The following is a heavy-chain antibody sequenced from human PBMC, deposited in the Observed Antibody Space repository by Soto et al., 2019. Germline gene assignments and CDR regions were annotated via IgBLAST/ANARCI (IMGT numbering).Heavy chain of an antibody. D-gene: IGHD2-8*01. J-gene: IGHJ3*02. CDR3: TTEPNGDFRGGFDN. CDR1: RSTLSSYG. CDR2: ITASGAGT. Sequence: EVQLLESGGGLVPPGGSLRLSCAASRSTLSSYGMTWVRQGPSKGLEWVSTITASGAGTYYADSVKGRFTISRDNSKNTLYLQLINLSAEDTAIYYCTTEPNGDFRGGFDNWGQGTMVTVSS. V-gene: IGHV3-23*01.